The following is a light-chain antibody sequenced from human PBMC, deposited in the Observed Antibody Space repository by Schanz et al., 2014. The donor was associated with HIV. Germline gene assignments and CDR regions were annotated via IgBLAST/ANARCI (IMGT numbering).Light chain of an antibody. CDR1: SSNIESNT. J-gene: IGLJ3*02. V-gene: IGLV1-44*01. Sequence: QSVVTQPPSVSGTPGQRVTISCSGSSSNIESNTVNWDQQLPGTAPKLLIYTDNQRPSGVPDRFSGSKSDTSASLAISGLQSDDEADYYCASWDDSLKGWVFGGGTKLTVL. CDR2: TDN. CDR3: ASWDDSLKGWV.